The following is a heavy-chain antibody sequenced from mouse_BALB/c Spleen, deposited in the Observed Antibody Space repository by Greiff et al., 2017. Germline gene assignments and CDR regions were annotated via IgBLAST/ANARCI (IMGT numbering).Heavy chain of an antibody. CDR3: ARDYYRYDGFAY. D-gene: IGHD2-14*01. V-gene: IGHV1-63*02. CDR2: IYPGGGYT. Sequence: VQLQQSGAELVRPGTSVKISCKASGYTFTNYWLGWVKQRPGHGLEWIGDIYPGGGYTNYNEKFKGKATLTADTSSSTAYMQLSSLTSEDSAVYFCARDYYRYDGFAYWGQGTLVTVSA. CDR1: GYTFTNYW. J-gene: IGHJ3*01.